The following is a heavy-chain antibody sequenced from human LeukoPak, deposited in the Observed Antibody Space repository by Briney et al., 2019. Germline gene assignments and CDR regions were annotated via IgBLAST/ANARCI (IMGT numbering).Heavy chain of an antibody. V-gene: IGHV3-30-3*01. CDR2: ISYDGSNK. CDR1: GFTFSSYA. Sequence: RGSLRLSCAASGFTFSSYAMHWVRQAPGKGLEWVAVISYDGSNKYYADSVKGRFTISRDNSKNTLYLQMNSLRAEDTAVYYCASERPSSSWYDYWGQGTLVTVSS. D-gene: IGHD6-13*01. J-gene: IGHJ4*02. CDR3: ASERPSSSWYDY.